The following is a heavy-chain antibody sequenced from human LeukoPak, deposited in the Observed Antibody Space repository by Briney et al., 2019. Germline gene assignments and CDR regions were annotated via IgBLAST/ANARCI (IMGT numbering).Heavy chain of an antibody. Sequence: GASVKVSCKASGYTFTDYYTHWVRQAPGQGLEWMGRINPKSGATNYAQTSQGSVTITRDTSISTAYMELSSLRSDDTAVYYCARTPLHSDLGAFDIWGQGTMVTISS. J-gene: IGHJ3*02. CDR2: INPKSGAT. V-gene: IGHV1-2*06. D-gene: IGHD2-15*01. CDR1: GYTFTDYY. CDR3: ARTPLHSDLGAFDI.